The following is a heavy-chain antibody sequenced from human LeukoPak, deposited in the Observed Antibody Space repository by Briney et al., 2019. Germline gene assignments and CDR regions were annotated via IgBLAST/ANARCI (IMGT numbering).Heavy chain of an antibody. V-gene: IGHV3-74*01. Sequence: QTGGSLRLSCAASGFTFSNYWMHWVRQAPGKGLVWVSRINSDGINTSYADSVKGRFTISRDNSKNTLYLQMNSLRAEDTAVYYCAKDRIAAAGAGRTEYFQHWGQGTLVTVSS. J-gene: IGHJ1*01. CDR3: AKDRIAAAGAGRTEYFQH. D-gene: IGHD6-13*01. CDR1: GFTFSNYW. CDR2: INSDGINT.